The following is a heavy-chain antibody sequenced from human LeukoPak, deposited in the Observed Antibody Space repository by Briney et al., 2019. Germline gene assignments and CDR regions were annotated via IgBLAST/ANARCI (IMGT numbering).Heavy chain of an antibody. J-gene: IGHJ4*02. D-gene: IGHD3-3*01. CDR3: ARVDYGFWSGPRVYFDY. V-gene: IGHV4-59*01. CDR2: IYYSGST. CDR1: GGSISSYY. Sequence: PSETLSLTCTVSGGSISSYYWSWIRQPPGKGLEWIGYIYYSGSTSYNPSLKSRVTISVDTSKNQFSLKLSSVTAADTAVYYCARVDYGFWSGPRVYFDYWGQGTLVTVSS.